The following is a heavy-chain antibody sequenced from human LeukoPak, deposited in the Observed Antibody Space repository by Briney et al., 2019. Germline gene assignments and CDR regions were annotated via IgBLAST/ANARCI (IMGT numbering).Heavy chain of an antibody. CDR3: ARGEILTRNAFDI. Sequence: SETLSLTCAVYGGSFSRYYWTWIRQPLGKGLEWIGEINHSANTNYNPSLKSRATISVDTSKNQFSLKLSSVTAADTALYYCARGEILTRNAFDIWAKGQWSPSLQ. V-gene: IGHV4-34*01. CDR1: GGSFSRYY. D-gene: IGHD3-3*01. J-gene: IGHJ3*02. CDR2: INHSANT.